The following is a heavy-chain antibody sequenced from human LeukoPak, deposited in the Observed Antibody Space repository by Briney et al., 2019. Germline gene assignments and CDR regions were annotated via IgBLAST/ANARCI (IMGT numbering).Heavy chain of an antibody. CDR1: GFTFSSFW. V-gene: IGHV3-7*01. CDR3: ARGPNSNWSGLDF. D-gene: IGHD6-6*01. Sequence: GGSLRLSCAVSGFTFSSFWMHWVRQAPGKGLEWVANIKQDGTEKWYVDSVKGRFTVSRDNAKNTLYLQVNNLRAEDTAVYYCARGPNSNWSGLDFWGQGTLLTVSS. CDR2: IKQDGTEK. J-gene: IGHJ4*02.